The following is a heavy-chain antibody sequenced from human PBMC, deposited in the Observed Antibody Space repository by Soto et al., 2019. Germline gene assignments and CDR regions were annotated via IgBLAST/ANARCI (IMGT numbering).Heavy chain of an antibody. Sequence: ASVKVSCKASGYTFTSYGISWVRQAPGQGLEWMGWISAYNGNTNYAQKLQGRVTMTTDTSTSTAYMELRSLRSDDTAVYYCAREYSSGWYYYYGMDVWGQGTTVTVS. V-gene: IGHV1-18*01. CDR2: ISAYNGNT. CDR1: GYTFTSYG. D-gene: IGHD6-19*01. CDR3: AREYSSGWYYYYGMDV. J-gene: IGHJ6*02.